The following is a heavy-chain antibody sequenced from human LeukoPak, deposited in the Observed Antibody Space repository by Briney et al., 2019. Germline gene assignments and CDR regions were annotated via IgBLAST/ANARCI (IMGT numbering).Heavy chain of an antibody. V-gene: IGHV4-4*02. CDR3: AKTAAAGTPYNWFDP. D-gene: IGHD6-13*01. J-gene: IGHJ5*02. CDR2: IYHSGST. CDR1: GGSVCSSNW. Sequence: PSETLSLTCTVSGGSVCSSNWWSWVRQAPGKGLVWIGEIYHSGSTNYNPSLKSRVTISVDKSNNHFSLKLTSVTAADTAMYYCAKTAAAGTPYNWFDPWGQGTLVTVSS.